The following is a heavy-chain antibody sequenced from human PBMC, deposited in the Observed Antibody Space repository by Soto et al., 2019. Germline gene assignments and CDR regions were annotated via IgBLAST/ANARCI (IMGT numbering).Heavy chain of an antibody. Sequence: GGSLRLFCEGSGFNVKYAWTTWVRQAPGKGLEWGGRIKSKTDGETADYAAPVKGRFTISRDDAKTTLYRQMTSLKTEDAAMYYCMNDYFDYCGLGTRVTVSS. CDR1: GFNVKYAW. CDR2: IKSKTDGETA. V-gene: IGHV3-15*01. CDR3: MNDYFDY. J-gene: IGHJ4*02.